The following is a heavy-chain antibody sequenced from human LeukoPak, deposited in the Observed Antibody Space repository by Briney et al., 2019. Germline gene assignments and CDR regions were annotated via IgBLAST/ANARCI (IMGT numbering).Heavy chain of an antibody. Sequence: PGGSVTLSCAASGFTFSTYWMHWVRHAPGKGLVWLSRINSDGSSTTYADSVKGRFTISRDNAKNTLYLQMNGLRAEDTAVYYCVRGVAAAQPSGYWGQGTLVTVSS. CDR3: VRGVAAAQPSGY. D-gene: IGHD6-19*01. J-gene: IGHJ4*02. CDR2: INSDGSST. CDR1: GFTFSTYW. V-gene: IGHV3-74*01.